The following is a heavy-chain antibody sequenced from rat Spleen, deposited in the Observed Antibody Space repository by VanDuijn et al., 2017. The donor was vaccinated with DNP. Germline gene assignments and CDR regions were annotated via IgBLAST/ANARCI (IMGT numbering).Heavy chain of an antibody. V-gene: IGHV5-25*01. D-gene: IGHD1-7*01. J-gene: IGHJ2*01. CDR1: GFTFSAFY. CDR3: ARNTMGTGTYWYFDF. Sequence: EVHLVESGGGLVQPGRSLKLSCAASGFTFSAFYMAWVRQSPKKGLEWVASINTGGGNTYYRDSVKGRFTISRDNAKTTLYLQMDSLRSEDTATDYSARNTMGTGTYWYFDFWGQGVMVTVSS. CDR2: INTGGGNT.